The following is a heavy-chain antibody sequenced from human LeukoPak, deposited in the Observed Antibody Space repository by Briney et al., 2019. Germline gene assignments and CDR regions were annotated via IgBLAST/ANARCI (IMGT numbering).Heavy chain of an antibody. Sequence: SVKVSCKASGGTFSSYAISWVRQAPGQGLEWMGGIIPIFGTANYAQKFQGRVTITADGSTSTAYMELSSLRSEDTAVYYCARVKQWLVPSDASDIWGQGTMVTVSS. CDR3: ARVKQWLVPSDASDI. CDR2: IIPIFGTA. J-gene: IGHJ3*02. CDR1: GGTFSSYA. D-gene: IGHD6-19*01. V-gene: IGHV1-69*13.